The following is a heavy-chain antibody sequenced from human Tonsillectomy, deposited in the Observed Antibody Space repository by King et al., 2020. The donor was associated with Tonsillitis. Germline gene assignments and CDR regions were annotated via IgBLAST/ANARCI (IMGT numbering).Heavy chain of an antibody. J-gene: IGHJ6*02. Sequence: VQLVESGGGXVKXGRSLRLSXTXSGFTXGDYAXSXXRXAXGKXXXWXXXXXXKXXXGXXEYAAXVKGRFTISXXDSKSIAYXXXNXXKTEDTAVYYCTRDPTDFYYYGMDVWGQGTTVTVSS. V-gene: IGHV3-49*05. CDR2: XXXKXXXGXX. CDR1: GFTXGDYA. CDR3: TRDPTDFYYYGMDV.